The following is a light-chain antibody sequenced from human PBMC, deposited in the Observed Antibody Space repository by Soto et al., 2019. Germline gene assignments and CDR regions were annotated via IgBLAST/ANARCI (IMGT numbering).Light chain of an antibody. CDR3: HQYGASPLFS. J-gene: IGKJ3*01. CDR1: QSVITTW. Sequence: EIVLTQSPATLSLSPGETATLSCRASQSVITTWMSWYQQKLGQPPRLLIYSTSQRATDIPDRFSGSGSGTDFTLSINGLEPEDFAIYYGHQYGASPLFSFGPGTKVDLK. V-gene: IGKV3-20*01. CDR2: STS.